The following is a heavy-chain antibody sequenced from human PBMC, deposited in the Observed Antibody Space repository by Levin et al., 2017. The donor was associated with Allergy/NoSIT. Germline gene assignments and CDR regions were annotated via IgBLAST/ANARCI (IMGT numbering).Heavy chain of an antibody. CDR3: ARQSVLGGVMDG. V-gene: IGHV3-11*01. CDR2: ISRVGFTI. CDR1: GFTFSDHY. D-gene: IGHD1-26*01. J-gene: IGHJ6*02. Sequence: GGSLRLSCAASGFTFSDHYMSWIRQAPGKGPEWFSFISRVGFTIHYGGSLKGRFTFSRDNAKKSLYVHVSSLRVEATAVCYCARQSVLGGVMDGWGQGTTVIVSS.